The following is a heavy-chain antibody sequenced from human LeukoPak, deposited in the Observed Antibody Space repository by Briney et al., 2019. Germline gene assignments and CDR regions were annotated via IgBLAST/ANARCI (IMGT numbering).Heavy chain of an antibody. CDR3: ARDRRGIAAAGTHFDY. J-gene: IGHJ4*02. CDR1: GFTVSSNY. CDR2: IYSGGST. Sequence: GGSLRLSCAASGFTVSSNYMSWVRQAPGKGLEWVSVIYSGGSTYYADSVKGRFTISRDNSKNTLYLQMNSLRAEDTAVYYCARDRRGIAAAGTHFDYWGQGTLATVSS. D-gene: IGHD6-13*01. V-gene: IGHV3-53*01.